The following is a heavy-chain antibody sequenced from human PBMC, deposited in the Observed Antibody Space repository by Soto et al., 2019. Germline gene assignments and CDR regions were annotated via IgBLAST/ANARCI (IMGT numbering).Heavy chain of an antibody. CDR3: AKDLGSSWFNYYYYGMDV. D-gene: IGHD6-13*01. Sequence: EVQLLESGGGLVQPGGSLRLSCVASGFTFSSYAMSWVRQAPGKGLEWVSAISGSGGSTYYADSVKGRFTISRDNSKNTLYLQMNSLRAEDTAVYYCAKDLGSSWFNYYYYGMDVWGQGTTVTVSS. CDR2: ISGSGGST. J-gene: IGHJ6*02. CDR1: GFTFSSYA. V-gene: IGHV3-23*01.